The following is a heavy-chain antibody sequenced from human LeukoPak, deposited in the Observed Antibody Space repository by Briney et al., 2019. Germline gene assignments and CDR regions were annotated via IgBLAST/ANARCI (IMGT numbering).Heavy chain of an antibody. V-gene: IGHV4-34*01. CDR3: ARVRNPYCSSTSCYMGWFDP. Sequence: SSETLSLTCAVYGGSFSGYYWSWIRQPPGKGLEWIGEINHSGSTNYNPSLKSRVTISVDTSKNQFSLELSSVTAADTAVYYCARVRNPYCSSTSCYMGWFDPWGQGTLVTVSS. CDR1: GGSFSGYY. J-gene: IGHJ5*02. D-gene: IGHD2-2*02. CDR2: INHSGST.